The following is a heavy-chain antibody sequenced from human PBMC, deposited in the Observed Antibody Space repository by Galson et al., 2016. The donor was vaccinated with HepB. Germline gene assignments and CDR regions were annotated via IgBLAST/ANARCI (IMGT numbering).Heavy chain of an antibody. Sequence: SLRLSCATSGFTFSDHYIDWVRQAPGKGLEWLGRSRNRVQSYISDYAASVKGRFSISRDGSQNSLHLQMNSLKTDDTAVYYCILGHSSDDSGKRDYWGQGTLVTVSS. J-gene: IGHJ4*02. CDR1: GFTFSDHY. V-gene: IGHV3-72*01. D-gene: IGHD3-10*01. CDR3: ILGHSSDDSGKRDY. CDR2: SRNRVQSYIS.